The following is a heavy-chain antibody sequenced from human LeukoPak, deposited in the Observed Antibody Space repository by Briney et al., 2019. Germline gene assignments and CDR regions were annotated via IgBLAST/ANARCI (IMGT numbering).Heavy chain of an antibody. CDR3: ARNPPYSKQLEAYYYYMDV. D-gene: IGHD6-13*01. V-gene: IGHV1-2*02. Sequence: ASVKVSCKASGYTFTGYYMHWVRQAPGQGLEWMGWINPNSGGTNYAQKFQGRVTMTRDTSISTAYMELSRLRSDDTAVYYCARNPPYSKQLEAYYYYMDVWGKGTTVTISS. CDR1: GYTFTGYY. J-gene: IGHJ6*03. CDR2: INPNSGGT.